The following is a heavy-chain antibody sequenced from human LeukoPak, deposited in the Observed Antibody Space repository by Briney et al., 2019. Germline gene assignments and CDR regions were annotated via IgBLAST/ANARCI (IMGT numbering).Heavy chain of an antibody. CDR1: GFTFSSYS. J-gene: IGHJ4*02. V-gene: IGHV3-30*18. CDR2: ISYDGSNK. D-gene: IGHD4-23*01. CDR3: AKDGGNHGGGEYYFDY. Sequence: GGSLRLSCAASGFTFSSYSMHWVRQAPGKGLEWVAVISYDGSNKYYADSVKCRFTISRDNSKNTLYLQMNSLRAEDTAVYYCAKDGGNHGGGEYYFDYWGQGTLVTVSS.